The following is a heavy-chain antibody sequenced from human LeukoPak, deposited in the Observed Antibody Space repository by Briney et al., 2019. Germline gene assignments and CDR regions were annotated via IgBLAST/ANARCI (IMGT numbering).Heavy chain of an antibody. J-gene: IGHJ3*02. V-gene: IGHV1-69*01. Sequence: SVKVSCKASGGTFTRYAISWVRQAPGQGLEWMGGIIPIFGTANYAQKFQGRVTITADESTSTAYMELSSLRSEDTAVYYCARVRGSGSHIWSGAFDIWGQGTMVTVSS. CDR1: GGTFTRYA. CDR3: ARVRGSGSHIWSGAFDI. D-gene: IGHD3-10*01. CDR2: IIPIFGTA.